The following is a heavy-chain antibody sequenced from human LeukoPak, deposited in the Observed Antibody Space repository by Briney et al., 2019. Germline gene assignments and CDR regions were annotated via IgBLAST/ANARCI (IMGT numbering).Heavy chain of an antibody. Sequence: SETLSLTCNVSGGSFTNYYWSWIRQTPEKGLEWIGQINHSGDTSYKPSLRSRVTLSVDRSKNQFSLKVTSVTAADTGVYYCARGPGTVGLSPWGQGTLVSVSS. CDR3: ARGPGTVGLSP. D-gene: IGHD1/OR15-1a*01. CDR2: INHSGDT. V-gene: IGHV4-34*01. J-gene: IGHJ5*02. CDR1: GGSFTNYY.